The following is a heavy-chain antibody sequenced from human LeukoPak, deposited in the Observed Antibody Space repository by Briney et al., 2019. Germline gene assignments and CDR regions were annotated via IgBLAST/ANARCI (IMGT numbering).Heavy chain of an antibody. CDR1: GGSISSSSYD. CDR3: ARSPGVARGVLDY. V-gene: IGHV4-39*01. J-gene: IGHJ4*02. D-gene: IGHD3-10*01. CDR2: IYYSGST. Sequence: SETLSLTCTVSGGSISSSSYDWGWIRQPPGKGLEWVGSIYYSGSTYYNPSLNSRVTISVDTSKNQFSLKLSSVTAAATAVYYCARSPGVARGVLDYWGQGTLVTVSS.